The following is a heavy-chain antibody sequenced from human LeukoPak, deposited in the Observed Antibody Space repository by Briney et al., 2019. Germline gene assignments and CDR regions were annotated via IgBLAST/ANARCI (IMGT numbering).Heavy chain of an antibody. V-gene: IGHV4-34*01. CDR1: GGSFSGYY. Sequence: PSETLSLTCAVYGGSFSGYYWSWIRQPPGKGLEWIGEINHSGSTNYNPSLKSRVTISVGTSKNQFSLKLSSVTAADTAVYYCARGLPLGYYYGSGSRNWFDPWGQGTLVTVSS. J-gene: IGHJ5*02. CDR3: ARGLPLGYYYGSGSRNWFDP. CDR2: INHSGST. D-gene: IGHD3-10*01.